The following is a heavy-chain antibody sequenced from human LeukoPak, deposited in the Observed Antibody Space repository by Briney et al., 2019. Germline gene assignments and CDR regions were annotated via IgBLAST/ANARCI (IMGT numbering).Heavy chain of an antibody. V-gene: IGHV3-23*01. CDR3: ANRPYSSGWYEMEN. D-gene: IGHD6-19*01. CDR1: GFTFSSYA. J-gene: IGHJ4*02. CDR2: ISGSGGST. Sequence: GGSLRLSCAASGFTFSSYAMSWVRQAPGKGLEWVSAISGSGGSTYYADSVKGRFTISRDNSKNTLYLQMNSLRAEDTAVHYCANRPYSSGWYEMENWGQGTLVTVSS.